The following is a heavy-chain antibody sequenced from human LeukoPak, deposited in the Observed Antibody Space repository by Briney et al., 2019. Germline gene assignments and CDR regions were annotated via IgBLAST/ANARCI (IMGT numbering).Heavy chain of an antibody. D-gene: IGHD5-18*01. V-gene: IGHV4-61*01. J-gene: IGHJ4*02. CDR1: GDSVSNSLYY. CDR2: IYYNGGT. Sequence: KASETLSLTCTVSGDSVSNSLYYWSWLRQPPGKGLEWIGYIYYNGGTNYNPSLKSRVTISIDTSTNQFSLRLNSMTAADTAVYYCARVLRAASWRSYDYWGQGSLVTVSS. CDR3: ARVLRAASWRSYDY.